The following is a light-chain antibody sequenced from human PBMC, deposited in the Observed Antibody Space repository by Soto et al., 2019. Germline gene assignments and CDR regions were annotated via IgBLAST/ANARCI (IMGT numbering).Light chain of an antibody. J-gene: IGKJ4*01. Sequence: EIVLTQSPATLSLSPGERAPLSSRAIKSISTHLAWYQQKPGQAPRLLMYDASNRATGIPARFSGSGSGTDFTLTISSLEPEDFAVYYCQQRPNWPLTFGGGTKVEIK. V-gene: IGKV3-11*01. CDR1: KSISTH. CDR2: DAS. CDR3: QQRPNWPLT.